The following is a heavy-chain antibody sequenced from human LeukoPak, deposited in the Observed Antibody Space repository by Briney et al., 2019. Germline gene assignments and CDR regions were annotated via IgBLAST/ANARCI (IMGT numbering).Heavy chain of an antibody. J-gene: IGHJ6*03. V-gene: IGHV4-34*01. CDR1: GGSFSGYY. CDR2: INHSGST. CDR3: ARENSSSWYYYYYYMDV. D-gene: IGHD6-13*01. Sequence: PSETLSLTCAVYGGSFSGYYWSWIRQPPGKGLEWIGEINHSGSTNYNPSLKSRVTISVDKSKNQFSLKLSSVTAADTAVYYCARENSSSWYYYYYYMDVWGKGTTVTVSS.